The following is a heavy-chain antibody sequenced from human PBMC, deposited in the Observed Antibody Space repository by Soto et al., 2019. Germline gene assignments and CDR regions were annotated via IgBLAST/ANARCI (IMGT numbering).Heavy chain of an antibody. CDR1: GFTFSSYW. Sequence: PGGSLRLSCAASGFTFSSYWMHWVRQAPGKGLVWVSRINSDGSSTSYADSVKGRFTISRDNAKNTLYLQMNSLRAEDTAVYYCATPKILDAFDIWGQGTMVTVSS. V-gene: IGHV3-74*01. J-gene: IGHJ3*02. CDR2: INSDGSST. CDR3: ATPKILDAFDI.